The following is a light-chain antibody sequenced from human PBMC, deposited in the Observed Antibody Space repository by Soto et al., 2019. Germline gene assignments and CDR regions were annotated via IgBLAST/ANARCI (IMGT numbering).Light chain of an antibody. Sequence: ESVLTQSPGTLSLSPGKRATLSFSASQSISSSYLAWYQQRPGQAPRLLIYGASSRATGIPDRFSGSGSGTEFTLTISRLEPEDFAVYYCQQYGSSSWTFGQGTKVDIK. J-gene: IGKJ1*01. CDR3: QQYGSSSWT. CDR1: QSISSSY. V-gene: IGKV3-20*01. CDR2: GAS.